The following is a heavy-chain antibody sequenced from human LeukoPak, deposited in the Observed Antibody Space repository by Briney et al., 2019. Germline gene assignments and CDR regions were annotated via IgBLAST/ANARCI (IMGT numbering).Heavy chain of an antibody. D-gene: IGHD5-12*01. J-gene: IGHJ4*02. CDR2: ISYDGSNK. Sequence: GGSLRLSCAASGFTFSSYAMHWVRQAPGKGLEWVAVISYDGSNKYHADSVKGRFTISRDNSKNTLYLQMNSLRAEDTAVYYCARDRGDIVATLDYWGQGTLVTVSS. CDR1: GFTFSSYA. CDR3: ARDRGDIVATLDY. V-gene: IGHV3-30-3*01.